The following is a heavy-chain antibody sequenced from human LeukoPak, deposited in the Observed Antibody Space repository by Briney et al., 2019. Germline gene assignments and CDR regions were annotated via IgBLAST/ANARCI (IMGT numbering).Heavy chain of an antibody. CDR1: EFTFSNFA. J-gene: IGHJ3*02. D-gene: IGHD3-22*01. CDR2: ISGSGDNT. CDR3: AKDLLQTFFFDSSGYYSDAFGM. Sequence: GGPLRLSCAASEFTFSNFAMSWVRQAPGKGLEWVSTISGSGDNTYYADSVKGRFTISRDNSKNTLSLHMNTLRAEDTAVYYCAKDLLQTFFFDSSGYYSDAFGMWGQGTMVTVSP. V-gene: IGHV3-23*01.